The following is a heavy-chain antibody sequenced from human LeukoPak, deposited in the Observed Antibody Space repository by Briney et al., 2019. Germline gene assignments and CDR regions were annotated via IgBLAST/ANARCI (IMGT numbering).Heavy chain of an antibody. CDR1: GFTFSSYA. V-gene: IGHV3-30*04. D-gene: IGHD5-12*01. CDR2: ISFDGSNK. Sequence: AGGSLRLSCAASGFTFSSYAMHWVRQAPGKGLEWVAVISFDGSNKYYADSVKGRFTISRDNSKNTLYLQMNSPRAEDTAVYYSARGSRTIVTTKFARGHYMDVWGKGTTVTVSS. J-gene: IGHJ6*03. CDR3: ARGSRTIVTTKFARGHYMDV.